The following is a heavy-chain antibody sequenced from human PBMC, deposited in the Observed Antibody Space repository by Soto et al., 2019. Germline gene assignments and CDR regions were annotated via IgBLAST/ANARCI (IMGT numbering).Heavy chain of an antibody. CDR3: MNYNSGWKY. Sequence: QLPLHESGPGLVQPSETLSLTCTVSGVSISSHGYFWGWIRQPPGKGLEWIRMISYSGSTYYSPSLKSRVTISPDTSKNQLSMRLSSVTAADTAVFHCMNYNSGWKYWGQGTVVTVSS. CDR2: ISYSGST. J-gene: IGHJ4*02. CDR1: GVSISSHGYF. V-gene: IGHV4-39*01. D-gene: IGHD5-12*01.